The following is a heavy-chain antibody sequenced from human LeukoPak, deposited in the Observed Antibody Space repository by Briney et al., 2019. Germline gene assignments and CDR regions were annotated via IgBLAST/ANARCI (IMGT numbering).Heavy chain of an antibody. CDR2: IYYSGST. D-gene: IGHD6-13*01. V-gene: IGHV4-39*07. Sequence: PSETLFLTCTVSGGSISSSSYYWGWIHQPPGKGLEWIGSIYYSGSTYYNPSLKSRVTISVDTSKNQFSLKLSSLTAADTAVYYCARAYSSSWYGNFDYWGQGTLVTVSS. CDR1: GGSISSSSYY. CDR3: ARAYSSSWYGNFDY. J-gene: IGHJ4*02.